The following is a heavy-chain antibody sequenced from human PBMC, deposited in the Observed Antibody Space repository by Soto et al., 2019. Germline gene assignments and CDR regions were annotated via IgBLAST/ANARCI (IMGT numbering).Heavy chain of an antibody. D-gene: IGHD5-18*01. CDR2: IYYSGST. CDR1: GGSISSYY. CDR3: ARGRYSYGTHGFDP. V-gene: IGHV4-59*01. J-gene: IGHJ5*02. Sequence: PSETLSLTCTVSGGSISSYYWSWIRQPPGKGLEWIGYIYYSGSTNYNPSLKSRVTISVDTSKNQFSLKLSSVTAADTAVYYCARGRYSYGTHGFDPWGQGTLVTVSS.